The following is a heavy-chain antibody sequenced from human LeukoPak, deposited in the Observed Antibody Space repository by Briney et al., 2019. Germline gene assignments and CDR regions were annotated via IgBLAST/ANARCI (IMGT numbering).Heavy chain of an antibody. CDR1: GYTFTGYY. V-gene: IGHV1-2*02. CDR3: ARDDSSGLFNFDY. CDR2: INPNSGGT. J-gene: IGHJ4*02. Sequence: ASVKVSCKASGYTFTGYYMQRMRHAPGQGLDLMGWINPNSGGTNYAQKFQGRVTMTRDTSISTAYMELSSLRSEDTAVYYCARDDSSGLFNFDYWGQGTLVTVSS. D-gene: IGHD3-22*01.